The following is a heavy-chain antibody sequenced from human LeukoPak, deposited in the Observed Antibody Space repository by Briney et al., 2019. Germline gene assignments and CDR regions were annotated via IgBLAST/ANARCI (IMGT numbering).Heavy chain of an antibody. CDR3: ARDKAGYDSSGAVDY. D-gene: IGHD3-22*01. V-gene: IGHV3-11*05. CDR1: GFTFSDYY. J-gene: IGHJ4*02. Sequence: PGRSLRLSCAASGFTFSDYYMSWIRQAPGKGLEWVSYISSSSSYTNYADSVKGRFTISRDNAKNSLYLQMNSLRAEDTAVYYCARDKAGYDSSGAVDYWGQGTLVTVSS. CDR2: ISSSSSYT.